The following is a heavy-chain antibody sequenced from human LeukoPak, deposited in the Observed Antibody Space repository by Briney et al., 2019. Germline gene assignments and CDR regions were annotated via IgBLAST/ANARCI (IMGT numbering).Heavy chain of an antibody. Sequence: ASETLSLTCTVSGGSISSSSYYWGWIRQPPGEGLEWIGSIYYSGSTYYNPSLKSRVTISVDTSKNQFSLKLSSVTAADTAVYYCARLPGRGWGQGTLVTVSS. D-gene: IGHD3-10*01. V-gene: IGHV4-39*01. J-gene: IGHJ4*02. CDR1: GGSISSSSYY. CDR3: ARLPGRG. CDR2: IYYSGST.